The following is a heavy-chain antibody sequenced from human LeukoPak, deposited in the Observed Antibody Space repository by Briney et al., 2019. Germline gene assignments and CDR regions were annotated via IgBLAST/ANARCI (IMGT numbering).Heavy chain of an antibody. CDR2: FSGSGGRT. D-gene: IGHD6-13*01. Sequence: GGSLRLSCAASRFTFSTYAMSWVRQAPGKGLEWVSTFSGSGGRTYYADSVKGRFTISRDNSKNTLYLQMNSLRAEDTAVYYCAKVTSSWNYFDYRGKGAPVTVSS. CDR3: AKVTSSWNYFDY. J-gene: IGHJ4*02. CDR1: RFTFSTYA. V-gene: IGHV3-23*01.